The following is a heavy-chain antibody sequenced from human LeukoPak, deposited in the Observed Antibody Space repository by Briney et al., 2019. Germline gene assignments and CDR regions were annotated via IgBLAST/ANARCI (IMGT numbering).Heavy chain of an antibody. CDR2: IIPIFGTA. CDR3: AREVPAARNFDY. Sequence: SVKVSCKASGYTFSSYAISWVRQAPGQGLEWMGGIIPIFGTANYAQKFQGRVTITTDESTSTAYMELSSLRSEDTAVYYCAREVPAARNFDYWGQGTLVTVSS. D-gene: IGHD2-2*01. J-gene: IGHJ4*02. CDR1: GYTFSSYA. V-gene: IGHV1-69*05.